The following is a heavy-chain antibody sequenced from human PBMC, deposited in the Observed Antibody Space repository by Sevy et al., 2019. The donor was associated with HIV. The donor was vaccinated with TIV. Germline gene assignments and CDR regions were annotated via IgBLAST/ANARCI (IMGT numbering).Heavy chain of an antibody. D-gene: IGHD2-15*01. Sequence: GGSLRLSCAASGFTFDDYTMHWVRQAPGKGLEWVSLISWDGGSTYYADSVKGRFTISRDNSKNYLYRQMNSLRTEDTAKYYCAKSRVKGLGYCSGSSGYEGRGAMDVWGQGTTVTVSS. J-gene: IGHJ6*02. V-gene: IGHV3-43*01. CDR1: GFTFDDYT. CDR3: AKSRVKGLGYCSGSSGYEGRGAMDV. CDR2: ISWDGGST.